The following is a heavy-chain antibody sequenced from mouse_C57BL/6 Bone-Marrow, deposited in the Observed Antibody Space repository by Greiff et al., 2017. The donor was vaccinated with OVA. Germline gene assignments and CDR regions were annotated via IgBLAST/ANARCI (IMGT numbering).Heavy chain of an antibody. V-gene: IGHV1-50*01. CDR2: IDPSDSYT. D-gene: IGHD1-1*01. CDR1: GYTFTSYW. J-gene: IGHJ2*01. Sequence: QVQLQQPGAELVKPGASVKLSCKASGYTFTSYWMQWVKQRPGQGLEWIGEIDPSDSYTNYNQKFKGKATLTVDTSSSTAYMQLSSLTSEDSAVYYCARELLRYGGQGTTLTVSS. CDR3: ARELLRY.